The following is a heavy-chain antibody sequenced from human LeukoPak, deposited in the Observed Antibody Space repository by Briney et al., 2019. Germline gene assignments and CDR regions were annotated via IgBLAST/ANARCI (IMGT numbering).Heavy chain of an antibody. D-gene: IGHD3-3*01. CDR2: FDPEDGET. J-gene: IGHJ4*02. Sequence: GASVKVSCKVSGYTLTELSMHWVRQAPGKGLEWMGGFDPEDGETIYTQKFQGRVIMTEDTSTDTAYMELSSLRSEDTAVYYCATGIFGVVKCFDYWGQGTLVTVSS. CDR1: GYTLTELS. V-gene: IGHV1-24*01. CDR3: ATGIFGVVKCFDY.